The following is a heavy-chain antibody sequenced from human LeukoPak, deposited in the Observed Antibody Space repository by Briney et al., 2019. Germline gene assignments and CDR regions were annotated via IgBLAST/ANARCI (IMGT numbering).Heavy chain of an antibody. V-gene: IGHV3-7*01. CDR2: IQQDGSEQ. J-gene: IGHJ4*02. CDR1: GFTFSSYS. CDR3: VTGPFDY. D-gene: IGHD3-10*01. Sequence: PGGSLRLSCAASGFTFSSYSMNWVHQAPGKGLEWVANIQQDGSEQYYVDSVKGRFTISRDNAKNSLYLQMNSLRAGDTAVYYCVTGPFDYWGQGTLVTVSS.